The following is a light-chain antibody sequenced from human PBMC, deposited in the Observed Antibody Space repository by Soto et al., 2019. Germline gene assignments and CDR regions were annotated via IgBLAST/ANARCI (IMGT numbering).Light chain of an antibody. CDR1: QRISRY. Sequence: DTQITQSPSSLSASLGDRVTITCRACQRISRYLHWYQQKPGKDPKLLIYAASSLQSGVPSRFSGSGSGTDFTLTISSLQHEHGATYYCPQSYSTPLSFGPGTKVDIK. V-gene: IGKV1-39*01. CDR3: PQSYSTPLS. CDR2: AAS. J-gene: IGKJ3*01.